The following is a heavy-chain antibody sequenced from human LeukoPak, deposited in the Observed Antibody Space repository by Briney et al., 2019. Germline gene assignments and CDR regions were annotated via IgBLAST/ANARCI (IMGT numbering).Heavy chain of an antibody. Sequence: PGRSLTLSCAASEFTFTTYAMHWVRQAPGKGLEWVAVISYDGSNKYYADSVKGRFTISRDNSKNTLYLQMNSLRAEDTAVYYCARDSDAPGDYWGQGTLVTVSS. V-gene: IGHV3-30-3*01. CDR2: ISYDGSNK. CDR1: EFTFTTYA. J-gene: IGHJ4*02. CDR3: ARDSDAPGDY.